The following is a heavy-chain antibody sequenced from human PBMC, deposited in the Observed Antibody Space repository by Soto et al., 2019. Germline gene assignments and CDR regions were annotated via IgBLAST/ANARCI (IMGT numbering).Heavy chain of an antibody. Sequence: SETLSLTCPVSGYSISSGDCWGWIRQPPGKGLEWIGSIHYRGTTYYNPSLNSRVTILKDTSSNLFSLKLSSVTAADTAVYYCARVDYCRGGSCYSAPNMDVWGQGTTVT. CDR3: ARVDYCRGGSCYSAPNMDV. D-gene: IGHD2-15*01. CDR1: GYSISSGDC. J-gene: IGHJ6*02. CDR2: IHYRGTT. V-gene: IGHV4-38-2*02.